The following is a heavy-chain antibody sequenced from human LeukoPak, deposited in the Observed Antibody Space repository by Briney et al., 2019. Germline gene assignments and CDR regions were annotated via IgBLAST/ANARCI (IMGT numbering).Heavy chain of an antibody. D-gene: IGHD5-18*01. CDR1: GFDFNNYD. CDR3: ARAMDTAMAGNFDY. J-gene: IGHJ4*02. Sequence: GGSLRLSCVASGFDFNNYDLHWFRQAPGKGLEWVAFIKFHGHETFYADSVEGRFTFSRDNSRNTVYLQMNSLRSEDTAVYYCARAMDTAMAGNFDYWGQGTLVTVSS. V-gene: IGHV3-30*02. CDR2: IKFHGHET.